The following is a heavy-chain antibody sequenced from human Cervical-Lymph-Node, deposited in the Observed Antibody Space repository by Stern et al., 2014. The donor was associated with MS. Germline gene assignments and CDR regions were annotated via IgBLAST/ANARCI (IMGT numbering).Heavy chain of an antibody. Sequence: QVTLKESGPSLVKPTQTLTLTCTFSGFSLTTSGVGVGWIRQPPGKALEWLALIYLDDDKVYSPSLKNRLTIIKDTSKNQVVLTMTNMDPVDTATYYCGHSPTPLTTFGGIRVNWFDPWGQGTLVTVSS. CDR1: GFSLTTSGVG. CDR2: IYLDDDK. J-gene: IGHJ5*02. D-gene: IGHD3-16*01. V-gene: IGHV2-5*02. CDR3: GHSPTPLTTFGGIRVNWFDP.